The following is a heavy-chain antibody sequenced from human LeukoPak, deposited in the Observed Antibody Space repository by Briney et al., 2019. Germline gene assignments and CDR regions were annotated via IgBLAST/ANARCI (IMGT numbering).Heavy chain of an antibody. J-gene: IGHJ4*02. D-gene: IGHD1-26*01. CDR2: ISASGAGT. CDR1: GLTFSSYA. V-gene: IGHV3-23*01. CDR3: ATRMVGATTYFNY. Sequence: PGGSLRLSCAASGLTFSSYAVSWVRPAPGKGLEWVSGISASGAGTYYADSVKGRFTISRDNSKNTLYLQMNSLRAEDTAVYYCATRMVGATTYFNYWGQGTLVTVSS.